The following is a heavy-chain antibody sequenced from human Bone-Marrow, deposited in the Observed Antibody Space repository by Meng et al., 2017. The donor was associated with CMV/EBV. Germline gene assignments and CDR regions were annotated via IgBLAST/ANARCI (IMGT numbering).Heavy chain of an antibody. CDR3: AKAYYDILTGLGDDAFDI. Sequence: SLKISCAASGFTFDDYAMHWVRQAPGKGLEWVSGISWNSGSIGYADSVKGRFTISRDNAKNSLYLQMNSLRAEDTALYYCAKAYYDILTGLGDDAFDIWGQGTMVTVSS. V-gene: IGHV3-9*01. CDR1: GFTFDDYA. J-gene: IGHJ3*02. D-gene: IGHD3-9*01. CDR2: ISWNSGSI.